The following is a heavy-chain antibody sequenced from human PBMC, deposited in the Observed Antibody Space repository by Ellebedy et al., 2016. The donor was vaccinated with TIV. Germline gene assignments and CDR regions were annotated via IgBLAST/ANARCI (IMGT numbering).Heavy chain of an antibody. Sequence: MPSETLSLTCTVSGDSISPYYWNWIRQPPGKGLEWIGYVYYSGSTNYSPSLRSRVTISVDTSKNQFSLKLSSVTAADTAVYYCARDTTDYYYGSGSYYKWFDPWGQGTLVTVSS. D-gene: IGHD3-10*01. CDR1: GDSISPYY. CDR3: ARDTTDYYYGSGSYYKWFDP. CDR2: VYYSGST. J-gene: IGHJ5*02. V-gene: IGHV4-59*01.